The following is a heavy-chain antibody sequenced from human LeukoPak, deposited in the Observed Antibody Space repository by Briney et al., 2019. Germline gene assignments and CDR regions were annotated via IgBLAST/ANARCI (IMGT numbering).Heavy chain of an antibody. Sequence: ASVKVSCKASGYTFTGYYMHWVRQAPGQGLEWMGWINPNSGGTNYAQKFQGRVTMTRDTSISTAYMELSRLRSDDTAVYYCARVTSNWYYYFDYWGQGTLVTVSS. J-gene: IGHJ4*02. D-gene: IGHD6-13*01. CDR3: ARVTSNWYYYFDY. CDR2: INPNSGGT. V-gene: IGHV1-2*02. CDR1: GYTFTGYY.